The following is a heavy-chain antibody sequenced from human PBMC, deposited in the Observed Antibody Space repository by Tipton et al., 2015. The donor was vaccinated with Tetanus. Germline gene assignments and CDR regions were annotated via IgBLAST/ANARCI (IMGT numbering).Heavy chain of an antibody. Sequence: GLVKPSETLSLTCTVSRGPISSYYWSWIRQSPGKGLEWIGEISHSGSSSYSPSLKSRVTISVDTSKNQFSLRLRSVAAADTAVYYCARGGRDAYNNPLGAFDVWGRGTTVTVSS. CDR1: RGPISSYY. J-gene: IGHJ3*01. D-gene: IGHD5-24*01. CDR3: ARGGRDAYNNPLGAFDV. CDR2: ISHSGSS. V-gene: IGHV4-34*01.